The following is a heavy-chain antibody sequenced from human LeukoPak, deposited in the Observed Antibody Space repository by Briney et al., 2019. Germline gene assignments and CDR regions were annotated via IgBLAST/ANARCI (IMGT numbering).Heavy chain of an antibody. J-gene: IGHJ4*02. CDR2: ISAYNGNT. V-gene: IGHV1-18*01. CDR3: ARHARIAAAEYYFDY. D-gene: IGHD6-13*01. Sequence: GASVKVSCKASGYTFTSYGISWVRQAPGQGLEWMGWISAYNGNTNYAQKLQGRVTMTTDTSTSTAYMELRSLRSDDTAVYYCARHARIAAAEYYFDYWGQGTLVTVSS. CDR1: GYTFTSYG.